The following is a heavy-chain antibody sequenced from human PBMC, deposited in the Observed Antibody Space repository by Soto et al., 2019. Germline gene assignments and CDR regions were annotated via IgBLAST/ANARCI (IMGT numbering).Heavy chain of an antibody. J-gene: IGHJ4*02. CDR3: ARDRDSSSSDFDY. V-gene: IGHV3-21*01. Sequence: EVQLLESGGGLVQPGGSLRLSCAASGFTFTSYAMCWVRQAPGKGLEWVSSISSSSSYIYYADSVKGRFTISRDNAKNSLYLQMNSLRAEDTAVYYCARDRDSSSSDFDYWGQGTLVTVSS. CDR2: ISSSSSYI. CDR1: GFTFTSYA. D-gene: IGHD6-6*01.